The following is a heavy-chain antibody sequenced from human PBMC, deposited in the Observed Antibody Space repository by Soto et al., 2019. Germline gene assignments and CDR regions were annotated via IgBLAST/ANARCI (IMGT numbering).Heavy chain of an antibody. CDR1: GYTFTSYA. V-gene: IGHV1-3*01. Sequence: GASVKVSCKASGYTFTSYAMHWVRQAPGQRLEWMGWINAGNGNTKYSQKFQGRVTITRDTSASTAYMELSSLTSEDTAVYYCARGRTTGTTYYYYGMDVWGQETTVTVSS. CDR3: ARGRTTGTTYYYYGMDV. CDR2: INAGNGNT. J-gene: IGHJ6*02. D-gene: IGHD1-1*01.